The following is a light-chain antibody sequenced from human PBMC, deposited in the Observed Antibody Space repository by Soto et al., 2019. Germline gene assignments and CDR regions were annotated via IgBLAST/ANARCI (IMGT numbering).Light chain of an antibody. CDR1: SSDVGGYNY. Sequence: SALPQPASVSGSPGQSITISCTGTSSDVGGYNYVSWYQQHPGKAPKFMIYDVSNRPSGVSNRFSGSKPGNTASLTISGLQAEDEADYYCSSYTTSNTRQIVFGTGTKVTVL. CDR3: SSYTTSNTRQIV. J-gene: IGLJ1*01. V-gene: IGLV2-14*01. CDR2: DVS.